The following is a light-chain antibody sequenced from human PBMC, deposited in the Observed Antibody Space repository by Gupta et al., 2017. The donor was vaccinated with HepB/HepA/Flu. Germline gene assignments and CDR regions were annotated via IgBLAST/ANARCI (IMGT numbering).Light chain of an antibody. V-gene: IGKV3-20*01. J-gene: IGKJ3*01. CDR1: QSVSSSY. CDR3: QQYGSS. CDR2: GAS. Sequence: EIVLTQSPGTLSLSPGERATLSCRASQSVSSSYLAWYQQKPGQAPRLLIYGASSRATGITDRVSGSGSGTDFTLTISRLEPEDFAVYYCQQYGSSFGPGTKVDIK.